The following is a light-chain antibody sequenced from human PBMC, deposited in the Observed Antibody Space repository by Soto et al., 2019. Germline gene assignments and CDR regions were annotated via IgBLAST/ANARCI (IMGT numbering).Light chain of an antibody. Sequence: QSALTQPASVSGSTGQSITNSCTGTSSDVGGYNYVSWYQQHPGKAPKLMIYEVSNRPSGVSNRFSGSKSGNTASLTISGLQAEDEADYYCSSYTSSSIDYVFGTGTKLTVL. V-gene: IGLV2-14*01. CDR2: EVS. CDR3: SSYTSSSIDYV. CDR1: SSDVGGYNY. J-gene: IGLJ1*01.